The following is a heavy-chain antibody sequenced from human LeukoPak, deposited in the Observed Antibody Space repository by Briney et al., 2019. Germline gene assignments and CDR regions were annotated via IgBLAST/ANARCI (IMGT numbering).Heavy chain of an antibody. CDR2: IKQDGSEK. CDR3: ASFGYCSGGSCYRWFYP. D-gene: IGHD2-15*01. Sequence: PGGSLRLSCAASGFAFNSYWMSWVRQAPGKGLEWVANIKQDGSEKYYVDSVKGRFTISRDNAKNSLYLQMNSLRAEDTAVYYCASFGYCSGGSCYRWFYPWGQGTLVTVSS. CDR1: GFAFNSYW. V-gene: IGHV3-7*01. J-gene: IGHJ5*02.